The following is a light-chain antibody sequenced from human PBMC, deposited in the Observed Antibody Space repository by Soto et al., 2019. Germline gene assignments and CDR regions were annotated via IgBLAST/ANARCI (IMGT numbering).Light chain of an antibody. J-gene: IGLJ1*01. CDR3: CSYAGSYTGV. CDR1: SSDVGAYNY. Sequence: QSALTQPRSVSGSPGQSVTISCTGTSSDVGAYNYVSWYQHHPGKAPKFMIYDVSKRPSGVPDRSSGSKSGNTASLTISGLQAEDEADYYCCSYAGSYTGVFGTGTKVTVL. V-gene: IGLV2-11*01. CDR2: DVS.